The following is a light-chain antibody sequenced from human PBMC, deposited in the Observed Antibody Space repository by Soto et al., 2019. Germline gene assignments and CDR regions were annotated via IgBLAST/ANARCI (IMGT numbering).Light chain of an antibody. CDR3: QHSYSTLWT. CDR1: QSISSY. Sequence: DIQMTQSPSSLSASVGDRVTITCRSSQSISSYLNWYQQKPGKAPKLLIYAASSLQSGVPSRFSGSGSGTDFTLTISSLQPEDFATYYWQHSYSTLWTFGQGTKVEIK. V-gene: IGKV1-39*01. J-gene: IGKJ1*01. CDR2: AAS.